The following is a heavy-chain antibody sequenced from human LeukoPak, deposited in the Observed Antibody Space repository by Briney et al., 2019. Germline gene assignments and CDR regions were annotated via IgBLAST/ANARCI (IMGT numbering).Heavy chain of an antibody. V-gene: IGHV4-38-2*02. D-gene: IGHD3-3*01. CDR3: ARVTIFGVVTLNRYFDC. CDR2: IYHSGST. Sequence: PSETLSLTCTVSGYSISSGYYWSWIRQPPGKGLGWIGYIYHSGSTYYNPSLKSRVTISVDRSKNQFSLKLSSVTAADTAVYYCARVTIFGVVTLNRYFDCWGQGTLVTVSS. J-gene: IGHJ4*02. CDR1: GYSISSGYY.